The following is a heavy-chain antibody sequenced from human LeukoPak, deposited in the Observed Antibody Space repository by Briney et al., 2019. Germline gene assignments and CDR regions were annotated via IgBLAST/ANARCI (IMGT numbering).Heavy chain of an antibody. CDR2: IYHSGST. CDR1: GYSISSGYY. V-gene: IGHV4-38-2*02. D-gene: IGHD3-10*01. CDR3: ARDRVGRFGELSFWFDP. Sequence: PSETLSLTCAVSGYSISSGYYWGRIRQPPGKGLEWIGSIYHSGSTYYNPSLKSRVTISVDTSKNQFSLKLSSVTAADTAVYYCARDRVGRFGELSFWFDPWGQGTLVTVSS. J-gene: IGHJ5*02.